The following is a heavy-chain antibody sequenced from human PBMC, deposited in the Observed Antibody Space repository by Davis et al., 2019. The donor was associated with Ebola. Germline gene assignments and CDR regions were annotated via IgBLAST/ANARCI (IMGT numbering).Heavy chain of an antibody. V-gene: IGHV1-3*01. CDR1: GYTFTSYA. J-gene: IGHJ4*02. Sequence: ASVKVSCKASGYTFTSYAMHWVRQAPGQRPEWMGWINAGNEKAEYPQKFQGRVTITMDTSASTAYMELTSLRSEDTAVYFCARGVHSGAYLFDFWGQGTLVTVSS. CDR3: ARGVHSGAYLFDF. CDR2: INAGNEKA. D-gene: IGHD1-26*01.